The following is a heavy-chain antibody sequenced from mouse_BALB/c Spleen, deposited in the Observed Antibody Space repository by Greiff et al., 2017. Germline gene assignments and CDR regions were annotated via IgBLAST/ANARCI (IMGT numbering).Heavy chain of an antibody. Sequence: EVMLVESGGGLVQPGGSLRLSCTTSGFTFTDYYMSWVRQSPGKALEWLGFIRNKANGYTTEYSASVKGRFTISRDNSQSILYLQMNTLRAEDSATYYCARELDYWGQGTTLTVSS. J-gene: IGHJ2*01. CDR3: ARELDY. CDR1: GFTFTDYY. V-gene: IGHV7-3*02. CDR2: IRNKANGYTT.